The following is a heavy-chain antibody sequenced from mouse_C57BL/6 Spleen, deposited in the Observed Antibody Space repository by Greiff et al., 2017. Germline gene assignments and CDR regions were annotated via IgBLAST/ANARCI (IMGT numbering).Heavy chain of an antibody. Sequence: VQLKESGPELVKPGASVKIPCKASGYTFTDYNMDWVKQSHGKSLEWIGDINPNNGGTIYNQKFKGKATLTVDKSSSTAYMELRSLTSEDTAVYYCSRRAPYYAMDYWGQGTSVTVSS. V-gene: IGHV1-18*01. J-gene: IGHJ4*01. CDR2: INPNNGGT. CDR3: SRRAPYYAMDY. CDR1: GYTFTDYN.